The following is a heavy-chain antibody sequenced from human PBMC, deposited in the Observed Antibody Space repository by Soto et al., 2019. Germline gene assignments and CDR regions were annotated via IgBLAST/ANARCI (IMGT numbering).Heavy chain of an antibody. J-gene: IGHJ6*02. CDR2: INAGNGNT. V-gene: IGHV1-3*01. CDR3: ARAYGSGRQRYQYDYAMAV. Sequence: QVQLVQSGAEVKKPGASVKVSCKASGYTFTSYAMHWVRQAPGQRLEWMGWINAGNGNTKYSQKLQGRVSITRDTXXSXAXXELSSLRSEDTAVYYCARAYGSGRQRYQYDYAMAVWGQGTTVTVSS. CDR1: GYTFTSYA. D-gene: IGHD6-19*01.